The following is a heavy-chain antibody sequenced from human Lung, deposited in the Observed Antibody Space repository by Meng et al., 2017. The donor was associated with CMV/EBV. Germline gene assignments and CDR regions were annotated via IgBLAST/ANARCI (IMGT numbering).Heavy chain of an antibody. D-gene: IGHD6-19*01. Sequence: GGSLRLXCVASGFTFSRNAMRWVRQAPGKGLEWVAFIRYDGSNKYYADSVKGRFTISRDNSKNTVYVQMNSLRAEDTAVYYCAKDRIAVVPKGGLIRPRVDYYYGMDVWGQGTTVTVSS. V-gene: IGHV3-30*02. CDR2: IRYDGSNK. CDR1: GFTFSRNA. J-gene: IGHJ6*02. CDR3: AKDRIAVVPKGGLIRPRVDYYYGMDV.